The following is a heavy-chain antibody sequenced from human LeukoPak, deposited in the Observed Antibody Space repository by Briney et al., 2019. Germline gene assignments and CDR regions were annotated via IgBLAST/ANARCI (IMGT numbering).Heavy chain of an antibody. V-gene: IGHV3-23*01. CDR3: AKPISGGLAVSADWFDP. D-gene: IGHD6-19*01. CDR2: NASGGNT. J-gene: IGHJ5*02. CDR1: GFAFNFYA. Sequence: GGSLRLSCAASGFAFNFYAMTWVRQAPGKGLQWVSTNASGGNTYYADSVRGRFTISRDNSKDTLYLQLNSLTAEDTAIYYCAKPISGGLAVSADWFDPWGQGTLVAVSS.